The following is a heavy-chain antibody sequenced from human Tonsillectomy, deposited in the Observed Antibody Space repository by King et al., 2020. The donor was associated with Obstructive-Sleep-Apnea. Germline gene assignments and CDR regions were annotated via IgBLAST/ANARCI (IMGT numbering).Heavy chain of an antibody. J-gene: IGHJ4*01. Sequence: VQLVESGAEVKKPGASVKVSCKASGYTFTSYGISWVRQAPGQGLEWMGWISAYNGNTNYAQKLQGRVTMTTDTSTSTAYMELRSLRSDDTAVYYCAGALGQYYYDSSGYLNYWGHGTLVTVSS. CDR1: GYTFTSYG. CDR3: AGALGQYYYDSSGYLNY. D-gene: IGHD3-22*01. CDR2: ISAYNGNT. V-gene: IGHV1-18*04.